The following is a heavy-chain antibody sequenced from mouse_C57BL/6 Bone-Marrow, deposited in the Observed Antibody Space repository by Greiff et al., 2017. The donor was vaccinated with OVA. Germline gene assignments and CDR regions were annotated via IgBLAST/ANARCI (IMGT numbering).Heavy chain of an antibody. CDR1: GYSITSDY. CDR2: ISYSGST. Sequence: VQLQQSGPGLAKPSQTLSLTCSVTGYSITSDYWNWIRKFPGNKLEYMGYISYSGSTYYNPSLKSRISITRDTSKNQYYLQLNSVTTEDTATYYCARAPLYYSNYDYAMDYWGQGTSVTVSS. J-gene: IGHJ4*01. CDR3: ARAPLYYSNYDYAMDY. D-gene: IGHD2-5*01. V-gene: IGHV3-8*01.